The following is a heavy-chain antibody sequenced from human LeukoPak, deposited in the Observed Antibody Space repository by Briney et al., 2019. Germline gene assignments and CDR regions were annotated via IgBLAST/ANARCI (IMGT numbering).Heavy chain of an antibody. V-gene: IGHV3-48*01. Sequence: GGSLRLSCAASGFTFSSYSMNWVRQAPGKGLEWVSYISSSSSTIYYADSVKGRFTISRDNAKNSLYVQMNSLRAEDTAVYYCARSGKVGATLIDAFDIWGQGTMVTVSS. CDR2: ISSSSSTI. CDR3: ARSGKVGATLIDAFDI. D-gene: IGHD1-26*01. CDR1: GFTFSSYS. J-gene: IGHJ3*02.